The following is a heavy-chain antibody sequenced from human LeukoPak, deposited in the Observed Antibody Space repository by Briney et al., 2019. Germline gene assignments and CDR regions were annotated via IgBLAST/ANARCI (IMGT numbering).Heavy chain of an antibody. CDR3: ARGGGPGAFDI. CDR1: GFTFSSYA. J-gene: IGHJ3*02. CDR2: ISYDGSNK. Sequence: GRSLRLSCAASGFTFSSYAMHWVRQAPGKGLEWVAVISYDGSNKYYADSVKGRFTISRDNSKNTLYLQMNSLRAEDTAVYYCARGGGPGAFDIWGQGTMVTVSS. D-gene: IGHD2-15*01. V-gene: IGHV3-30-3*01.